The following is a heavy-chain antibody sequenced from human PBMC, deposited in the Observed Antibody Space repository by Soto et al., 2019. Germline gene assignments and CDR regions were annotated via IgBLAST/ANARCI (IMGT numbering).Heavy chain of an antibody. J-gene: IGHJ4*02. D-gene: IGHD3-3*01. CDR1: GFPFSSYS. V-gene: IGHV3-48*01. Sequence: GGSLRLSCAASGFPFSSYSMNWVRQAPGKGLEWVSYISSSSSTIYYADSVKGRFTISRDNAKNSLYLQMNSLRAEDTAVYYCARGAGPYDFWPFDYRGQGTLVTVSS. CDR2: ISSSSSTI. CDR3: ARGAGPYDFWPFDY.